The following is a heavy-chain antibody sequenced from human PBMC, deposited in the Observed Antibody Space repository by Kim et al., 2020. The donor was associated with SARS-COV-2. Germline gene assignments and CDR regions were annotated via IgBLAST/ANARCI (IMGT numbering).Heavy chain of an antibody. Sequence: ASVKVSCKASGYTFTSYYLHWVRQAPGQGLEWMGIINPSDGSTAYAQKLQGRLTMTRDTSTSTVHMELTSLSSEDTAVYYCARETPSTRFWDHWGQGTLVTVSS. CDR1: GYTFTSYY. D-gene: IGHD3-3*01. V-gene: IGHV1-46*04. J-gene: IGHJ4*02. CDR3: ARETPSTRFWDH. CDR2: INPSDGST.